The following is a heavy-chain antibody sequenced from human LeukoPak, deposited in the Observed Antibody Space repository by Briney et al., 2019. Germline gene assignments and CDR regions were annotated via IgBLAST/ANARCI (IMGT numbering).Heavy chain of an antibody. CDR2: ISSSSSYI. CDR3: ARDRPRGYSYGYHYYYMDV. CDR1: GFTFSSYS. D-gene: IGHD5-18*01. Sequence: GGSLRLSCAASGFTFSSYSMNWVRQAPGKGLEWVSSISSSSSYIYYADSVKGRFTISRDNSKNTLYLQMNSLRAEDTAVYYCARDRPRGYSYGYHYYYMDVWGKGTTVTVSS. V-gene: IGHV3-21*01. J-gene: IGHJ6*03.